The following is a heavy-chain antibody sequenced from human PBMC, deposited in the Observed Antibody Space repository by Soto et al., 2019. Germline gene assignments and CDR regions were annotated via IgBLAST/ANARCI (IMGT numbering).Heavy chain of an antibody. CDR1: GGSFSGYY. D-gene: IGHD2-15*01. Sequence: QVQLQQWGAGLLKPSETLSLTCAVYGGSFSGYYWSWIRQPPGKGLEWIGEINHSGSTNYNPSLKSRVTISADTSKNQCAPKRSSVTAADKAVYYCARGWGGNTLGWGQGTLVTVSS. V-gene: IGHV4-34*01. J-gene: IGHJ4*02. CDR3: ARGWGGNTLG. CDR2: INHSGST.